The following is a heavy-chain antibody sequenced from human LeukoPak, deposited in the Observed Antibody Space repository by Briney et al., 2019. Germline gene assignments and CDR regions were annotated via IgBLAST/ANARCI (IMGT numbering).Heavy chain of an antibody. CDR1: GYTFTGYY. J-gene: IGHJ4*02. V-gene: IGHV1-2*02. D-gene: IGHD3-10*01. CDR2: INPNSGGT. Sequence: GASVKVSCKASGYTFTGYYMHWVRQAPGQGLEWMGWINPNSGGTNYAQKFQGRVTMTRDTSIITAYMELSRLRSDDTAVYYCARAGGFGSWTPYDYWGQGTLVTVSS. CDR3: ARAGGFGSWTPYDY.